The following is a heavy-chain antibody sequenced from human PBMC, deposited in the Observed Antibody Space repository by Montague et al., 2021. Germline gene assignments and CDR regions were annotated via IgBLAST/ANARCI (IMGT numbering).Heavy chain of an antibody. J-gene: IGHJ4*02. D-gene: IGHD2/OR15-2a*01. V-gene: IGHV4-4*02. CDR2: IYHSGTT. CDR3: ARGGTPLSRLPDS. Sequence: SETLSLTCAVSGDSIISRHWWTWFSQPPAKELVWSAEIYHSGTTNNNPSLQSRVTLSLDKSYNVFSLMLTSFTAADTSVYYCARGGTPLSRLPDSWGQGALVIVSS. CDR1: GDSIISRHW.